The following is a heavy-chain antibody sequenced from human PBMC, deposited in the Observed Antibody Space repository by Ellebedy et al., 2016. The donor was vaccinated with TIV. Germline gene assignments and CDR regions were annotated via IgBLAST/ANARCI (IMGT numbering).Heavy chain of an antibody. V-gene: IGHV4-61*02. CDR2: IYRSGST. Sequence: SETLSLTXTVSGGSISSGSYYWSWIRQPAGKGLEWIGRIYRSGSTNYNPSLKSRVTMSVDTSKNQFSLKLSSLTAADTAVYFCARAVLSSGDYDYYPYYYMDVWGKGTTVTVSS. D-gene: IGHD3-22*01. CDR3: ARAVLSSGDYDYYPYYYMDV. CDR1: GGSISSGSYY. J-gene: IGHJ6*03.